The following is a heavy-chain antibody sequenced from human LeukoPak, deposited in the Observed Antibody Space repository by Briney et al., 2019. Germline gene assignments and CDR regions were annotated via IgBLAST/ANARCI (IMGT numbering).Heavy chain of an antibody. J-gene: IGHJ6*02. Sequence: GGSLRLSCAASGFTVSSNYMSWVRQAPGKGLEWVGFIRSKAYGGTTEYAASVKGRFTISRDDSKSIAYLQMNSLKTEDTAVYYCTRDVSGYSSSWYYDSTYYYYGMDVWGQGTTVTVSS. V-gene: IGHV3-49*04. CDR2: IRSKAYGGTT. CDR3: TRDVSGYSSSWYYDSTYYYYGMDV. CDR1: GFTVSSNY. D-gene: IGHD6-13*01.